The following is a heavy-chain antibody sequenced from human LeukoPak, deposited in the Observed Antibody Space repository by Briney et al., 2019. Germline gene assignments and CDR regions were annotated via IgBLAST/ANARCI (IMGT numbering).Heavy chain of an antibody. D-gene: IGHD1-1*01. CDR2: ISAYNGNT. CDR1: GYTFTDYF. CDR3: ARELDPTPIFDY. V-gene: IGHV1-18*04. Sequence: ASVKVSCKASGYTFTDYFMNWMRQAPGQRLEWMGWISAYNGNTNYAQKLQGRVTMTTDTSTSTAYMELRSLRSDDTAVYYCARELDPTPIFDYWGQGTLVTVSS. J-gene: IGHJ4*02.